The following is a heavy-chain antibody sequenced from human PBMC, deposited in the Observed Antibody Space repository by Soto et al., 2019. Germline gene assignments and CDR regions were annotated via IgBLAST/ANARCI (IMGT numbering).Heavy chain of an antibody. D-gene: IGHD6-13*01. J-gene: IGHJ6*02. CDR2: IKQDRSEL. CDR1: GFTFSSYW. CDR3: VRDLIASSAMDV. V-gene: IGHV3-7*04. Sequence: EVQLVESGGGLVQPGGSLRLSCAASGFTFSSYWMSWVRQAPGKGLEWVANIKQDRSELYYVDSVKGRFTISRDNAKNSLYLQMNSLRAEDSAVYHCVRDLIASSAMDVWGQGTTVTVSS.